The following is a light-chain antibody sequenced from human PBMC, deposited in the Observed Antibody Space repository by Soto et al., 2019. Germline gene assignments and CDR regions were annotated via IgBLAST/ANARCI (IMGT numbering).Light chain of an antibody. Sequence: QSALTQPASLSGSPGQSITISCTGTSSDVGAFNYVSWYQQHPGKTPKLIIYEVTNRPSGVSNRFSGSKSGNTASLTISGLQADDEADYYCNAYASTSARLFGGGTKVTVL. J-gene: IGLJ3*02. CDR3: NAYASTSARL. CDR2: EVT. V-gene: IGLV2-14*01. CDR1: SSDVGAFNY.